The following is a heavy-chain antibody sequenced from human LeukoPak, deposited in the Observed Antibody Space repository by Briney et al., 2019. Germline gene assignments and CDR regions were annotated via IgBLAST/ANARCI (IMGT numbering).Heavy chain of an antibody. V-gene: IGHV3-21*01. CDR2: ISSSSSYI. CDR1: GFTFDNYN. D-gene: IGHD6-6*01. J-gene: IGHJ3*02. Sequence: GGSLRLSCAASGFTFDNYNMNWVRQAPGKGLEWVSSISSSSSYIYYADSVKGRFTISRDNAKNSLYLQMNSLRAEDTAVYYYASVSSSLAFDIWGQGTMVTVSS. CDR3: ASVSSSLAFDI.